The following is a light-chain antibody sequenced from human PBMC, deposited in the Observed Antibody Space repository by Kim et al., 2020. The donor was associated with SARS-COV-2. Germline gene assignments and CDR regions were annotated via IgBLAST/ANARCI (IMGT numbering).Light chain of an antibody. J-gene: IGLJ1*01. V-gene: IGLV2-14*03. CDR1: TSDDNVLDR. Sequence: GQSITVSCTATTSDDNVLDRVCWDQQQPGAAPKLMIFDVAKRPSGVSNRFAGSRSANTAALIISGLQAEDGADYYCSSYTASSTYVFGSGTKVTVL. CDR2: DVA. CDR3: SSYTASSTYV.